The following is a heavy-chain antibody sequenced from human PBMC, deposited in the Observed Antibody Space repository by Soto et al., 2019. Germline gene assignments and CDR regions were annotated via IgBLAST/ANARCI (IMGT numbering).Heavy chain of an antibody. D-gene: IGHD6-19*01. V-gene: IGHV3-30*18. Sequence: SLRLSCAASGFTFSSYGMHWVRQAPGKGLEWVAVISYDGSNKYYADSVKGRFTISRDNSKNTLYLQMNSLRAEDTAVYYCAKDFRRSRVAVARYWGQGTLVTVSS. CDR2: ISYDGSNK. CDR3: AKDFRRSRVAVARY. J-gene: IGHJ4*02. CDR1: GFTFSSYG.